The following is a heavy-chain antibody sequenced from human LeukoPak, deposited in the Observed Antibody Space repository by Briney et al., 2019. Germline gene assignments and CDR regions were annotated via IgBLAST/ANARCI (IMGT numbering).Heavy chain of an antibody. J-gene: IGHJ4*02. CDR3: AKDLRGSGWYYFDY. D-gene: IGHD6-19*01. CDR2: ISYDGSDK. V-gene: IGHV3-30*18. CDR1: RFTFNHYA. Sequence: GGSLRLSCAASRFTFNHYAMHWVRQAPGKGLEWVAVISYDGSDKYYADSVKGRFTISRDNSKNTLYLQMNSLRAEDTAVYYCAKDLRGSGWYYFDYWGQGTLVTVSS.